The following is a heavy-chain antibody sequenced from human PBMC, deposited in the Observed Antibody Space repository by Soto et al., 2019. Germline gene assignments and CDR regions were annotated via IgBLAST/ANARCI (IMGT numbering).Heavy chain of an antibody. Sequence: QLQLQESGPGLVKPSETLSLTCTVSGGSISSSSYYWGWIRQPPGKGLEWIGSIYYSGSTYYNPSLTTRVTISVDTSNNHVSLKLSSVTAADTAVYYCARLSGSDPKRNFDYRGQGTLVTVSS. CDR3: ARLSGSDPKRNFDY. CDR1: GGSISSSSYY. V-gene: IGHV4-39*02. D-gene: IGHD1-26*01. J-gene: IGHJ4*02. CDR2: IYYSGST.